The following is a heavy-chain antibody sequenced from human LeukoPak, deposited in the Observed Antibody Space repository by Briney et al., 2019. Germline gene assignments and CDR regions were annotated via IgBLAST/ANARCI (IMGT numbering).Heavy chain of an antibody. CDR2: INPNSGGT. J-gene: IGHJ4*02. CDR1: GYTFTGYY. D-gene: IGHD5-24*01. Sequence: ASVKVSCKASGYTFTGYYMHWVRQAPGQGLEWMGWINPNSGGTNYAQKFQGRVTMTRDTSISTAYMELSRLRSDDTAVYYSASPASNLEKFHHDYWGQGTLVTVSS. CDR3: ASPASNLEKFHHDY. V-gene: IGHV1-2*02.